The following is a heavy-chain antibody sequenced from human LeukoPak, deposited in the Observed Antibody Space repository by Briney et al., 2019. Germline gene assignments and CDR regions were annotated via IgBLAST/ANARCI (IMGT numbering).Heavy chain of an antibody. CDR1: GGSLSGYY. CDR3: ARAAYYYYGMDV. CDR2: INHSGST. J-gene: IGHJ6*02. Sequence: SETLSLTCAVYGGSLSGYYWSWIRQPPGKGLEWIGEINHSGSTNYNPSLKSRVTISVDTSKNQFSLKLSSVTAADTAVYYCARAAYYYYGMDVWGQGTTVTVSS. V-gene: IGHV4-34*01.